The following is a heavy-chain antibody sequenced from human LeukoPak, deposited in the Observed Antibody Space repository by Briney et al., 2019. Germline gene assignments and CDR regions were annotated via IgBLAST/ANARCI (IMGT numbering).Heavy chain of an antibody. CDR2: IDDSGNT. Sequence: SETLSLTCTVPGGAISSYYWSWIRRPPGKGLEWIGYIDDSGNTNYNPSLKSQVTISVDKSKNQFSLKLSFVTAADTAMYYCARSDYHNSGSHTAFDAFDIWGQGTRVTVSS. CDR1: GGAISSYY. D-gene: IGHD3-10*01. J-gene: IGHJ3*02. V-gene: IGHV4-59*01. CDR3: ARSDYHNSGSHTAFDAFDI.